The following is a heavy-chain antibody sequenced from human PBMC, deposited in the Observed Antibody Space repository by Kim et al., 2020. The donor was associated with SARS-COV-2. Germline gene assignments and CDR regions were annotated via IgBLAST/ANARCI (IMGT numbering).Heavy chain of an antibody. CDR3: ARGHVGATTLFYYYYGMDV. V-gene: IGHV1-2*02. CDR2: INPNSGGT. CDR1: GYTFTGYY. J-gene: IGHJ6*02. Sequence: ASVKVSCKASGYTFTGYYMHWVRLAPGQGLEWMGWINPNSGGTNYAQKFQGRVTMTRDTSISTAYMELSRLRSDDTAVYYCARGHVGATTLFYYYYGMDVWGQGTTVTVSS. D-gene: IGHD1-26*01.